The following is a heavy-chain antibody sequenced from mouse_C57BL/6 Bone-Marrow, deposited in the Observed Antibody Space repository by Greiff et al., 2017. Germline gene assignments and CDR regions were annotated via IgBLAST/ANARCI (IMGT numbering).Heavy chain of an antibody. CDR1: GYTFTDYY. V-gene: IGHV1-76*01. J-gene: IGHJ4*01. CDR3: ARWIYNYGSHYAMDN. CDR2: IYPGSGNT. D-gene: IGHD1-1*01. Sequence: VQLQQSGAELVRPGASVKLSCKASGYTFTDYYINWVKQRPGQGLEWIARIYPGSGNTYYNEKFKGKATLTAEKSSSTPYMQLSSLTSEDSAVYICARWIYNYGSHYAMDNWGQGNPETVSP.